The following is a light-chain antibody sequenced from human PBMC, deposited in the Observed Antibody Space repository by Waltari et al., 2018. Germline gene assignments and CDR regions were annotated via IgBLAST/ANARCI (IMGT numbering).Light chain of an antibody. J-gene: IGKJ4*01. Sequence: DIVMTQSPDSLSLSLGDRATINCKSSQTILYNYNNKNYLSWNQQKPGKPPKLLIYWASTRDSGVPDRFSGSGSGTDFTLAISSLQAEDVAVYYCQQYYSGLTFGGGTRVEIK. CDR1: QTILYNYNNKNY. CDR2: WAS. CDR3: QQYYSGLT. V-gene: IGKV4-1*01.